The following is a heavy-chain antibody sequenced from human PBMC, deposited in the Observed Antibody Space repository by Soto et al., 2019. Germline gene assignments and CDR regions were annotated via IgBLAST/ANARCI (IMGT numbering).Heavy chain of an antibody. CDR3: ARGHCSTNSCARTPGYQCYYGMKV. CDR2: INPNSGDT. D-gene: IGHD2-2*01. CDR1: GYTFTSYD. Sequence: ASVKVSCKVSGYTFTSYDINWVRQATGQGLEWMGWINPNSGDTKYAQKFQGRVTMTRDTSISTAYMELSRLTSDDTALYYCARGHCSTNSCARTPGYQCYYGMKVWGQGTTVTVSS. V-gene: IGHV1-2*02. J-gene: IGHJ6*02.